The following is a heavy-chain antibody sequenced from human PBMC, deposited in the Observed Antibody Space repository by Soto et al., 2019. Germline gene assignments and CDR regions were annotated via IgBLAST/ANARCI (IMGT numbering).Heavy chain of an antibody. J-gene: IGHJ4*02. CDR3: ARDKRDLRFLEWSYYFDY. V-gene: IGHV3-30-3*01. CDR2: ISYDGSNK. Sequence: QVQLVESGGGVVQPGRSLRLSCAPSGFTFSNYAVHWVRQAPGKGLEWVAVISYDGSNKYYADSVKGRFTISRDNSKNTLYRQMNSLRAEDTAVYYCARDKRDLRFLEWSYYFDYWGQGTLVTVSS. CDR1: GFTFSNYA. D-gene: IGHD3-3*01.